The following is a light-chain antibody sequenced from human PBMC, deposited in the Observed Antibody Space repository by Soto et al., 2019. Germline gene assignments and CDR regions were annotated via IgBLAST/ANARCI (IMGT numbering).Light chain of an antibody. V-gene: IGKV3-15*01. J-gene: IGKJ1*01. Sequence: EVVLTQSPATLSVSPGDTATLSCRASEGVSSSLAWYQQKPGQPPRLLIYGASTRATGVPARFSGSGSGTDFTLTISRLQYEDFAVYYCQQYYNWRPRFGQGTKVEIK. CDR1: EGVSSS. CDR3: QQYYNWRPR. CDR2: GAS.